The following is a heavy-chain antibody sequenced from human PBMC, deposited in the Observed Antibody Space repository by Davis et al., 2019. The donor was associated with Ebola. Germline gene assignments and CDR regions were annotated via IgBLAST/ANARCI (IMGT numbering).Heavy chain of an antibody. CDR1: GFTVSSNY. D-gene: IGHD3-22*01. Sequence: GESLKISCAASGFTVSSNYMSWVRQAPGKGLEWVSAISGSGGSTYYADSVKGRFTLSRDNSKNTLYLQMNSLRAEDTAVYYCAKDQDYYDSSGYLGYFDYWGQGTLVTVSS. V-gene: IGHV3-23*01. J-gene: IGHJ4*02. CDR2: ISGSGGST. CDR3: AKDQDYYDSSGYLGYFDY.